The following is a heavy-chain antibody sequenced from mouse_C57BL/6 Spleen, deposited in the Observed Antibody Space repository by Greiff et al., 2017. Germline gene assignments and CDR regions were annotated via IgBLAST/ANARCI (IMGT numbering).Heavy chain of an antibody. CDR2: IYPRSGNT. Sequence: QVQLQQSGAELARPGASVKLSCKASGYTFTSYGISWVKQRTGQGLEWIGEIYPRSGNTYYNEKFKGKATLTADKSSSTAYMELRSLTSEDSAVYFCAIDDGYSRFAYWGQGTLVTVSA. J-gene: IGHJ3*01. CDR1: GYTFTSYG. D-gene: IGHD2-3*01. CDR3: AIDDGYSRFAY. V-gene: IGHV1-81*01.